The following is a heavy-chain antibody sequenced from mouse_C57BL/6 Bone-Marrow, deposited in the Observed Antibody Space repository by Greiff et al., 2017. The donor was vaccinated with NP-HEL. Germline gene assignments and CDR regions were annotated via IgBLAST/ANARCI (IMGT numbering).Heavy chain of an antibody. V-gene: IGHV1-15*01. Sequence: LVESGAELVRPGASVTLSCKASGYTFTDYEMHWVKQTPVHGLEWIGAIDPETGGTAYNQKFKGKAILTADKSSSTAYMELRSLTSEDSAVYYCTRVLYYYGSSSYYFDYWGQGTTLTVSS. J-gene: IGHJ2*01. CDR2: IDPETGGT. CDR3: TRVLYYYGSSSYYFDY. CDR1: GYTFTDYE. D-gene: IGHD1-1*01.